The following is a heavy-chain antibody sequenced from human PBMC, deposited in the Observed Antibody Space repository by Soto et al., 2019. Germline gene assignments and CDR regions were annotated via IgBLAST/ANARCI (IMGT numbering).Heavy chain of an antibody. CDR3: ARVVTYYYDSSGGYDAFDI. D-gene: IGHD3-22*01. CDR2: INPSGGST. CDR1: GYTFTSYY. Sequence: ASVKVSCKASGYTFTSYYMHWVRQAPGQGLEWMGIINPSGGSTSSAQKFQGRVTMTRDTSTSTVYMELSSLRSEDTAVYYCARVVTYYYDSSGGYDAFDIWGQGTMVTVSS. J-gene: IGHJ3*02. V-gene: IGHV1-46*01.